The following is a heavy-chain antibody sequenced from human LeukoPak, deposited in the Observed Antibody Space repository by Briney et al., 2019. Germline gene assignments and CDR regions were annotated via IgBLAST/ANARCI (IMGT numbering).Heavy chain of an antibody. CDR1: GYTFTGYY. CDR2: INPNSGGT. D-gene: IGHD1-26*01. V-gene: IGHV1-2*06. CDR3: ARDSGSSIGAWFDP. J-gene: IGHJ5*02. Sequence: ASVKVSCKASGYTFTGYYMHWVRQAPGQGLEWMGRINPNSGGTNYAQKFQGRVTMTRDTSISTAYMALSRLRSDDTAVYYCARDSGSSIGAWFDPWGQGTLVTVSS.